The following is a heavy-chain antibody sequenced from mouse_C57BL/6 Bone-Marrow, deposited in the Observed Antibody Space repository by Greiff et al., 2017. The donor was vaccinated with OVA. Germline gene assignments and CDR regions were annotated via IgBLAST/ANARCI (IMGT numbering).Heavy chain of an antibody. CDR3: AYYYGSAWCAD. D-gene: IGHD1-1*01. Sequence: QVHVKQSGAELMKPGASGKREGKENGYTFTGYWIEWVKQRPGHGLEWIGEILPGSGSTNYNEKFKGKATFTADTSSNTAYMQRSSLTTEDSAIDYCAYYYGSAWCADGGQGTLVTVAA. J-gene: IGHJ3*01. V-gene: IGHV1-9*01. CDR1: GYTFTGYW. CDR2: ILPGSGST.